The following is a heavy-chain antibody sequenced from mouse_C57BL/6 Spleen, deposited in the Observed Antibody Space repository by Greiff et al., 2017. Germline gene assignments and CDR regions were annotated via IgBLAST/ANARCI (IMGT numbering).Heavy chain of an antibody. Sequence: QVQLQQPGAELVKPGASVKMSCKASGYTFTSYWITWVKQRPGQGLEWIGDIYPGSGSTNYNEKFKSKATLTVDTSSSTAYMQLSSLTTEDSAVYYCAREGKNYYTFFDFWGQGTTPTVSS. D-gene: IGHD1-1*01. CDR2: IYPGSGST. CDR3: AREGKNYYTFFDF. V-gene: IGHV1-55*01. CDR1: GYTFTSYW. J-gene: IGHJ2*01.